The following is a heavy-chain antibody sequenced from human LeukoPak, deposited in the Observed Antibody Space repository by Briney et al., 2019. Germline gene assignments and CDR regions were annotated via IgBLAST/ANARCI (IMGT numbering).Heavy chain of an antibody. CDR3: ARGDDFSGDY. CDR1: GVTFSTYR. V-gene: IGHV3-7*04. D-gene: IGHD2-21*02. J-gene: IGHJ4*02. Sequence: GGSLRLSCTASGVTFSTYRMSCVRQTPGGGVEWVANILTDGNEKYHVGSVKGRFTIYRDNAKNSLYLQMNSLRVEDTAVYYCARGDDFSGDYWGQGTLVTVSS. CDR2: ILTDGNEK.